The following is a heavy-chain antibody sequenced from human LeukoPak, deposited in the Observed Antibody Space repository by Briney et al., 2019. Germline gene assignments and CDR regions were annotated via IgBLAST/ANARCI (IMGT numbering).Heavy chain of an antibody. CDR1: GGSISSYY. J-gene: IGHJ4*02. D-gene: IGHD3-10*01. V-gene: IGHV4-4*07. Sequence: SETLSLTCTVSGGSISSYYWSWIRQPAGKGLEWIGRIYTSGSTNYNPSLKSRVTVSVDTSKNQFSLKLSSVTAADTAVYYCARDRGSYYYGSGSYSPFDYWGQGTLVTVSS. CDR3: ARDRGSYYYGSGSYSPFDY. CDR2: IYTSGST.